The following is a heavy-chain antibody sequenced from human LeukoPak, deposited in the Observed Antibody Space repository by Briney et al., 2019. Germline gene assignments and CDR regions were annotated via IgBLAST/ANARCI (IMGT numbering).Heavy chain of an antibody. CDR2: IIPILGIA. CDR3: ARGSSVRGSYSDY. V-gene: IGHV1-69*04. CDR1: GGTFSSYA. J-gene: IGHJ4*02. Sequence: ASVKVSCKASGGTFSSYAISWVRQAPGQGLEWMGRIIPILGIANYAQKFQGRVTITADKSTSTAYMELSSLRSEDTAVYYCARGSSVRGSYSDYWGQGTLVTVSS. D-gene: IGHD3-10*01.